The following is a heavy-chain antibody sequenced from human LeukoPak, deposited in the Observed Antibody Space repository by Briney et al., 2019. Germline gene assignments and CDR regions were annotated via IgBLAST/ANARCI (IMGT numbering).Heavy chain of an antibody. CDR1: GFTFSSYS. V-gene: IGHV3-48*04. CDR2: ISSGGTTI. J-gene: IGHJ4*02. D-gene: IGHD3-22*01. CDR3: AKALDSSGYYYFDY. Sequence: GGSLRLSCAASGFTFSSYSMNWVRQAPGKGLEWVSYISSGGTTIYYADSVKGRFTISRDNAKNSLYLQMNSLRAEDTAVYYCAKALDSSGYYYFDYWGQGTLVTVSS.